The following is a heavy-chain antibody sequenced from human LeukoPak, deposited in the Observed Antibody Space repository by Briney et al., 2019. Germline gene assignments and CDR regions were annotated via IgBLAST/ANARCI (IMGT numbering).Heavy chain of an antibody. D-gene: IGHD4-11*01. Sequence: PGGSLRLSCAASGFTFSSYGMHWVRQAPGKGLEWVAVIWYDGSNKYYADPVKGRFTISRDNSKNTLYLQMNSLRAEDTAVYYCARPSTPTTVTTFFGYWGQGTLVTVSS. J-gene: IGHJ4*02. V-gene: IGHV3-33*01. CDR1: GFTFSSYG. CDR3: ARPSTPTTVTTFFGY. CDR2: IWYDGSNK.